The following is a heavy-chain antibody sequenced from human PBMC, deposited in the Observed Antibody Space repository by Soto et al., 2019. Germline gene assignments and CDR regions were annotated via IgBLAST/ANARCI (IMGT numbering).Heavy chain of an antibody. J-gene: IGHJ4*02. CDR1: GGSISSYY. CDR3: ARQAADHSSGYPKYYFAY. D-gene: IGHD3-22*01. V-gene: IGHV4-59*08. CDR2: IYYSGST. Sequence: SEPLSLTCTVSGGSISSYYWSWIRQPPGNGLEWIGYIYYSGSTNYNPSLKSRVTISVDTSKNQFSLNLSSVTAADSAVYYCARQAADHSSGYPKYYFAYWGQGAPVTLS.